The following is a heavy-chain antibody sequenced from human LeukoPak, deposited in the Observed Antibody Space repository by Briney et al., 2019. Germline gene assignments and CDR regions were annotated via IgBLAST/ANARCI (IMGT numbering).Heavy chain of an antibody. J-gene: IGHJ4*02. CDR1: GFTFGDYA. CDR2: IRSKAYGGTT. V-gene: IGHV3-49*03. CDR3: TRASYYGSGSISPGPWDY. D-gene: IGHD3-10*01. Sequence: GALRLSCTASGFTFGDYAMSWFRQAPGKGLEWVGFIRSKAYGGTTEYAASVKGRFTISRDDSKSIAYLQMNSLKTEDTAVYYCTRASYYGSGSISPGPWDYWGQGTLVTVSS.